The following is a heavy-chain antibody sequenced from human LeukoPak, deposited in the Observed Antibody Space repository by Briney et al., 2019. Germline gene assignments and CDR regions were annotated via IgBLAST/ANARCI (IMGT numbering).Heavy chain of an antibody. Sequence: PSETLSLTCAVSGGSISSSNWWSWVRQPPGKGLEWIGEIYHSGSTYYNPSLKSRVTISVDTSKNQFSLKLSSVTAADTAVYYCARDPQWLAQRYYYYYMDVWGKGTTVTVSS. D-gene: IGHD6-19*01. J-gene: IGHJ6*03. CDR3: ARDPQWLAQRYYYYYMDV. V-gene: IGHV4-4*02. CDR2: IYHSGST. CDR1: GGSISSSNW.